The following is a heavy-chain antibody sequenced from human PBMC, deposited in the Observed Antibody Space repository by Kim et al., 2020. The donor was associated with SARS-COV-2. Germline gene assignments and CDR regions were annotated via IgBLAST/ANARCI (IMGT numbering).Heavy chain of an antibody. Sequence: SETLSLTCTVSGGSISGYHWSWIRQSPGRGLEWIGYIYYSGNTNYRPSLKSGVTISIDTSKNQFSLKLRSVTAADTAVYYCARGTYDYVWGSYRFVYWGQGTLVTVSS. D-gene: IGHD3-16*02. V-gene: IGHV4-59*01. CDR1: GGSISGYH. CDR3: ARGTYDYVWGSYRFVY. J-gene: IGHJ4*02. CDR2: IYYSGNT.